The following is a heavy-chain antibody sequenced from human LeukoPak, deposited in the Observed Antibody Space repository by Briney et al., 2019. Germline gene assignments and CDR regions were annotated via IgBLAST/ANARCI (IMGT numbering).Heavy chain of an antibody. CDR2: INKSGGST. V-gene: IGHV3-23*01. CDR3: AKDRWGSGGSGGGDY. D-gene: IGHD2-15*01. Sequence: GGSLRLSCAASGFTFSSYAMTWVRQAPGKGLEWVSVINKSGGSTYYADSVKGRFTISRDNSKNTLYPQMNSLRAEDTAVYYCAKDRWGSGGSGGGDYWGQGTLVTVSS. CDR1: GFTFSSYA. J-gene: IGHJ4*02.